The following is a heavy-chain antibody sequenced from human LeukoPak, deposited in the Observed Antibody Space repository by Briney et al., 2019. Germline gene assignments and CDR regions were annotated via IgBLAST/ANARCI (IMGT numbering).Heavy chain of an antibody. CDR2: ITSSSSTI. Sequence: GGSLSLSCTTSVFPFSRYSMNWVRQAPGKGLEWVSYITSSSSTIYYADSVKGRFTISRDNAKNSLYLQMNSLRAEDTAVYYCARVYSTSSSWYGDFDYWGQGALVTVSS. CDR3: ARVYSTSSSWYGDFDY. J-gene: IGHJ4*02. D-gene: IGHD6-13*01. V-gene: IGHV3-48*01. CDR1: VFPFSRYS.